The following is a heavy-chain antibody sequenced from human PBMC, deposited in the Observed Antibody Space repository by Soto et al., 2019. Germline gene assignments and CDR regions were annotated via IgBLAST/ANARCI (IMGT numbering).Heavy chain of an antibody. CDR3: AKDPKEYYYGSGSYNYYYYGMDV. J-gene: IGHJ6*02. D-gene: IGHD3-10*01. CDR1: VFPFSTYG. CDR2: ISYDGSKK. V-gene: IGHV3-30*18. Sequence: GGSLRLSCAASVFPFSTYGMHWVRQAPGKGLEWVAVISYDGSKKYYADPVKGRSTISRDNSKNTLYLQMNSLRAEDTAVYYCAKDPKEYYYGSGSYNYYYYGMDVWGQGTTVTVSS.